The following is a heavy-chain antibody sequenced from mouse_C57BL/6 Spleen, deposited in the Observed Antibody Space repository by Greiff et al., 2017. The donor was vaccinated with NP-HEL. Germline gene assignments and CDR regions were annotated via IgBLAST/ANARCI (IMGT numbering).Heavy chain of an antibody. CDR3: ARKENGPFDY. V-gene: IGHV1-42*01. J-gene: IGHJ2*01. Sequence: EVQLQQSGPELVKPGASVKISCKASGYSFTGYYMNWVKQSPEKSLEWIGEINPSTGGTTYNQKFKAKATLTVDKSSSTAYMQLKSLTSEDSAVYYCARKENGPFDYWGQGTTLTVSS. CDR2: INPSTGGT. CDR1: GYSFTGYY.